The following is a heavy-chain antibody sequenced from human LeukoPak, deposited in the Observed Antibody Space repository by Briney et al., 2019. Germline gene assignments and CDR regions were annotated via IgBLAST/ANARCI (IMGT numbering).Heavy chain of an antibody. CDR3: ARDTRWPSGD. CDR2: IIPIFGTA. CDR1: GGTFSSYA. Sequence: SVKVSCKASGGTFSSYAISWVRQAPGQGLEWMGGIIPIFGTANYAQKFQGRVTITADESTSTAYMELSSLRSEDAAVYYCARDTRWPSGDWGQGTLVTVSS. D-gene: IGHD5-24*01. V-gene: IGHV1-69*01. J-gene: IGHJ4*02.